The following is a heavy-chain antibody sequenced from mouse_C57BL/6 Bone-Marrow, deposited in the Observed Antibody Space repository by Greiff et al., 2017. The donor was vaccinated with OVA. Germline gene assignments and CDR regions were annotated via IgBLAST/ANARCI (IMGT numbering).Heavy chain of an antibody. V-gene: IGHV6-3*01. Sequence: EVKLQESGGGLVQPGGSMKLSCVASGFTFSNYWMNWVRQSPEEGLEWVAQIRLKSDNYATHYAESVKGRFTISRDDSKSSVYLQMNNLRAEDTGIYHCTPSWYFDVWGTGTTVTVSS. CDR3: TPSWYFDV. CDR2: IRLKSDNYAT. J-gene: IGHJ1*03. CDR1: GFTFSNYW.